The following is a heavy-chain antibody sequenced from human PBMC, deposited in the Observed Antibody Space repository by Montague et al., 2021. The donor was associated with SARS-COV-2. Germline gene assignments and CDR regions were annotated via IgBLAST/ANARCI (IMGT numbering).Heavy chain of an antibody. Sequence: SETLSLTCAISGGSASGYYWAWIRQPPGKGLEWIGYMYYTGTSNYNPSLKSRVSMSIDTSKNHFSLNLTSVAAADTGVYCCARGLGYTSMFRFFDYWGHGAQVTVSS. J-gene: IGHJ4*01. D-gene: IGHD2-2*02. CDR1: GGSASGYY. CDR2: MYYTGTS. V-gene: IGHV4-59*02. CDR3: ARGLGYTSMFRFFDY.